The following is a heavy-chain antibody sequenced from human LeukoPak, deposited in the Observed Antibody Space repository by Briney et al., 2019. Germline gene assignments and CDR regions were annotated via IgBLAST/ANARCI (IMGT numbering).Heavy chain of an antibody. Sequence: SEALSLTCTVSGVSISSYYWSWIRQPPGKGLEWIGYIYYSGSTNYNPSLKSRVTISVDTSKNQFSLKLSSVTAADTAVYYCARGAYWFDPWGQGTLVTVSS. CDR3: ARGAYWFDP. CDR2: IYYSGST. CDR1: GVSISSYY. J-gene: IGHJ5*02. V-gene: IGHV4-59*08.